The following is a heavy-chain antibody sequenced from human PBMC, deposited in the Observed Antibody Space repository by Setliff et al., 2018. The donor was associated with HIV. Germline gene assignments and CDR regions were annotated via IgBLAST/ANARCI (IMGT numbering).Heavy chain of an antibody. V-gene: IGHV1-46*01. D-gene: IGHD5-18*01. Sequence: GASVKVSCKASGYTFTSYYMHWVRQAPGQGLEWMGLINPSGGSASYAQKFQGRVTMTRDTSTSTVYMELSSLRSEDTAVYYCARRGGYSYATDAFDIWGQGTMVTVSS. CDR3: ARRGGYSYATDAFDI. J-gene: IGHJ3*02. CDR2: INPSGGSA. CDR1: GYTFTSYY.